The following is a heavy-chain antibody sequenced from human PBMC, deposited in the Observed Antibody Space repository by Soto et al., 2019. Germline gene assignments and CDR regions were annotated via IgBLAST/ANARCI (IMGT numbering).Heavy chain of an antibody. Sequence: GGSLRLSCAASGFTFSSYEMNWVRQAPGKGLEWVSYISSSGSTIYYADSVKGRFTISRDNAKNSLYLQMNSLRAEDTAVYYCARDLRYFDWFPSEWYYYGMDVWGQGTTVTVSS. D-gene: IGHD3-9*01. CDR2: ISSSGSTI. CDR3: ARDLRYFDWFPSEWYYYGMDV. CDR1: GFTFSSYE. V-gene: IGHV3-48*03. J-gene: IGHJ6*02.